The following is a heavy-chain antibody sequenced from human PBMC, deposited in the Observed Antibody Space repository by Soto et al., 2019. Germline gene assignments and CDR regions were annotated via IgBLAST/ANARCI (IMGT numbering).Heavy chain of an antibody. CDR3: ARGRYGDY. J-gene: IGHJ4*02. CDR1: GYGFTTYG. D-gene: IGHD1-1*01. Sequence: QVPLVQSGAEVKKPGASVKVSCKGSGYGFTTYGITWVRQAPGQGLEWMAWISAHNGNTDYAQNLQGRVTVTRDTSTSTAYMELRSLRSDDRAVYYCARGRYGDYWGQGALVTVSS. V-gene: IGHV1-18*01. CDR2: ISAHNGNT.